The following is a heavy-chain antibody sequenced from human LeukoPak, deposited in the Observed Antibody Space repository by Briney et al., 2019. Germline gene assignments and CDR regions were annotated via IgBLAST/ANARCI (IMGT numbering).Heavy chain of an antibody. CDR1: GGSFSGYY. CDR2: INHSGST. Sequence: SETLSLTRAVYGGSFSGYYWSWIRQPPGKGLEWIGEINHSGSTNYNPSLKSRVTISVDTSKNQFSLKLSSVTAADTAVYYCARGREQLVSWFDPWGQGTLVTVSS. CDR3: ARGREQLVSWFDP. J-gene: IGHJ5*02. D-gene: IGHD6-13*01. V-gene: IGHV4-34*01.